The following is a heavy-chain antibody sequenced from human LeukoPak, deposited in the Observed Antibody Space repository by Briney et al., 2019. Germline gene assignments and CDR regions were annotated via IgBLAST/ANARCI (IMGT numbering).Heavy chain of an antibody. V-gene: IGHV3-23*01. CDR2: ISGGGETT. D-gene: IGHD4-17*01. J-gene: IGHJ4*02. CDR3: ARDYADYVGYFFFDY. Sequence: PGGSLRLSCAASGFTFNNYAMNWVRQAPGKGLEWVSSISGGGETTCYADSAKGRFTISRDNSQNTLYLQMNNLRAEDTAVYYCARDYADYVGYFFFDYWGQGTLVTVSS. CDR1: GFTFNNYA.